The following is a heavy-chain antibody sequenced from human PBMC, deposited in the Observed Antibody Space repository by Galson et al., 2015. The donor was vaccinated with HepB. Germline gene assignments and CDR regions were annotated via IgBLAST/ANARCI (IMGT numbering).Heavy chain of an antibody. V-gene: IGHV3-48*01. J-gene: IGHJ3*02. D-gene: IGHD3-3*01. CDR3: ARDQGLYYDFWSGYRLGVDAFDI. CDR1: GFTFSSYS. Sequence: SLRLSCAASGFTFSSYSMNWVRQAPGKGLEWVSYISSSSSSTIYYADSVKGRFTISRDNAKNSLYLQMNSLRAEDTAVYYCARDQGLYYDFWSGYRLGVDAFDIWGPGTMVTVSS. CDR2: ISSSSSSTI.